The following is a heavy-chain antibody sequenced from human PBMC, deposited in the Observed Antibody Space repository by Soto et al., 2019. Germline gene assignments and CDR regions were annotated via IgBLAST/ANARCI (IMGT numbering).Heavy chain of an antibody. D-gene: IGHD2-8*01. V-gene: IGHV3-48*01. CDR3: ARVGVYASLYYYYMDV. Sequence: GGSLRLSCAASGFTFSSYSMNWVRQAPGKGLEWVSYISSSSSTIYYADSVKGRFTISRDNAKNSLYLQMNSLRAEDTAVYYCARVGVYASLYYYYMDVWGKGTTVTVSS. CDR2: ISSSSSTI. J-gene: IGHJ6*03. CDR1: GFTFSSYS.